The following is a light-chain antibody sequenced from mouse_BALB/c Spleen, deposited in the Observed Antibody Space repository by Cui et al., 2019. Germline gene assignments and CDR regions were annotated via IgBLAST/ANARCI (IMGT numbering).Light chain of an antibody. Sequence: DIQMTQSPAFLAASVGEPVTITCRASENIYYSLAWYQQKQGKSPQLLIYNANSLEDGVPSRFSGSGSGTQYSMKINSMQPEDTATYFCKQAYDVPWTFGGGTKLEIK. CDR2: NAN. V-gene: IGKV12-38*01. CDR3: KQAYDVPWT. CDR1: ENIYYS. J-gene: IGKJ1*01.